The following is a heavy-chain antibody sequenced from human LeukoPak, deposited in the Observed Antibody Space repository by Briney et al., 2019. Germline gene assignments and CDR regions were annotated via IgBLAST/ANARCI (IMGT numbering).Heavy chain of an antibody. V-gene: IGHV1-46*01. CDR3: ARDTLAGGRPTLDY. CDR1: GYTFTAYY. Sequence: GASVKVSCKASGYTFTAYYSHWGRQAPGQGLGWRGITNPSGGSTSYAQKLQGRVTMTRDMSTSTVYMELSSLRSEDTAVYYCARDTLAGGRPTLDYWGQGTLVTVSS. CDR2: TNPSGGST. J-gene: IGHJ4*02. D-gene: IGHD2-15*01.